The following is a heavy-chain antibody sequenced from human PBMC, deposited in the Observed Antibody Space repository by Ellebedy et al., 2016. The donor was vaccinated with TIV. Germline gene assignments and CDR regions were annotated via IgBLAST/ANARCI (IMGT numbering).Heavy chain of an antibody. Sequence: SLKISCAASGFTFDDYAMHWVRQAPGKGLEWVSGISWNSGSIGYADSVKGRFTISRDNAKNSLYLQMNSLRAEDTALYYCAKGYYYDSSGYYYELATFDYWGQGTLVTVSS. CDR2: ISWNSGSI. J-gene: IGHJ4*02. V-gene: IGHV3-9*01. CDR3: AKGYYYDSSGYYYELATFDY. CDR1: GFTFDDYA. D-gene: IGHD3-22*01.